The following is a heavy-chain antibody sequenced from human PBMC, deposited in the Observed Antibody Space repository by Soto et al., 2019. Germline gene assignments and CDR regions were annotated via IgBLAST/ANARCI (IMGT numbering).Heavy chain of an antibody. CDR2: ISSSSSTI. CDR1: GFTFSSYS. Sequence: PGGSRRLSCAASGFTFSSYSMNWVRQAPGKGLEWVSYISSSSSTIYYADSVKGRFTISRDNAKNSLYLQMNSLRAEDTAVYYCAVVPAANGHYGMDVWGQGTTVTVSS. D-gene: IGHD2-2*01. CDR3: AVVPAANGHYGMDV. J-gene: IGHJ6*02. V-gene: IGHV3-48*01.